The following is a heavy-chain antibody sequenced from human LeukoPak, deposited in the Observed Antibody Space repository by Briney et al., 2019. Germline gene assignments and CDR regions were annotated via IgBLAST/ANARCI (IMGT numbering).Heavy chain of an antibody. Sequence: KPSETLSLTCTASGGSISSYYWSWIRQPPGKGLEWIGYIYYSGSTNYNPSLKSRVTISVDTSKNQFSLRLSSVTAADTAVYYCARDTYYYDSSGYPVGYFDYWGQGTLVTVSS. J-gene: IGHJ4*02. CDR1: GGSISSYY. V-gene: IGHV4-59*01. CDR2: IYYSGST. CDR3: ARDTYYYDSSGYPVGYFDY. D-gene: IGHD3-22*01.